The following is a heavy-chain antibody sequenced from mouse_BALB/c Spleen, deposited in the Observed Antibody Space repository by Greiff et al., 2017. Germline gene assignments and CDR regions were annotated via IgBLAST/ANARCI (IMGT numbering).Heavy chain of an antibody. V-gene: IGHV7-3*02. Sequence: DVQLQESGGGLVQPGGSLRLSCATSGFTFTDYYMSWVRQPPGKALEWLGFIRNKANGYTKEYSASVKGRFTISRDNSQSILYLQMNTLRAEDSATDYYARGYYGYDNAMDYWGQGTSVTVSS. CDR3: ARGYYGYDNAMDY. CDR1: GFTFTDYY. J-gene: IGHJ4*01. CDR2: IRNKANGYTK. D-gene: IGHD1-2*01.